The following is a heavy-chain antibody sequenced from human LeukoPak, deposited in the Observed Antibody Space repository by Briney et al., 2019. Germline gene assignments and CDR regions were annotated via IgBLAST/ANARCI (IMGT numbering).Heavy chain of an antibody. CDR1: GFSLSTSEVG. Sequence: SGPTLVKPTQTLTLTCTFSGFSLSTSEVGVGWIRQPPGKAPGWLALIYWDDDKRYSPSLKSRLNITQDTSKNQVVLTMTNMDPVDTATYYCALSLGATTVREFDYWGQGTLVTVSS. CDR2: IYWDDDK. J-gene: IGHJ4*02. D-gene: IGHD1-26*01. V-gene: IGHV2-5*02. CDR3: ALSLGATTVREFDY.